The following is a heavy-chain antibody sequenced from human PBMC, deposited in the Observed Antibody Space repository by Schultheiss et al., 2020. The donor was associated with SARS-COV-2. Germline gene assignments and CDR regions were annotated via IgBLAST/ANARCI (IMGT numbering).Heavy chain of an antibody. D-gene: IGHD3-9*01. J-gene: IGHJ3*02. CDR3: ARLRNYDILTGYPAGDAFDI. Sequence: SETLSLTCAVYGGSFSGYYWSWIRQPPGKGLEWIGYIYYSGSTNYNPSLKSLVTISVDTSKNQFSLKLSSVTAADTAVYYCARLRNYDILTGYPAGDAFDIWGQGTMVTVSS. CDR1: GGSFSGYY. V-gene: IGHV4-59*08. CDR2: IYYSGST.